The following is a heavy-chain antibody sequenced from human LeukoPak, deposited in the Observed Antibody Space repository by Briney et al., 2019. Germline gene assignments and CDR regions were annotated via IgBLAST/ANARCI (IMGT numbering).Heavy chain of an antibody. CDR3: ARGFRSSGWYRYYMDV. CDR1: GYTFTSYA. Sequence: GASVKVSCKASGYTFTSYAMNWVRQAPGQGLEWMGWINTNTGNPTYAQGFTGRFVFPLDTSVSTAYLQISSLKAEDTAVYYCARGFRSSGWYRYYMDVWGKGTTVTVSS. D-gene: IGHD6-19*01. J-gene: IGHJ6*03. CDR2: INTNTGNP. V-gene: IGHV7-4-1*02.